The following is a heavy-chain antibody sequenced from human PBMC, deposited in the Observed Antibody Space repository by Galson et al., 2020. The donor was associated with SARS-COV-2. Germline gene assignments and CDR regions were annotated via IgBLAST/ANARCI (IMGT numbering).Heavy chain of an antibody. J-gene: IGHJ2*01. Sequence: GESLKISCAASGFTFGTYWMHWVRQAPGKGLVWVSRINTDGSTTDYADSAKGRFITSRDKAKNTLYLQMNSLRAEDTAVYYCARQSSWYFDLWGRGTLVTVSS. D-gene: IGHD3-10*01. CDR2: INTDGSTT. CDR3: ARQSSWYFDL. V-gene: IGHV3-74*01. CDR1: GFTFGTYW.